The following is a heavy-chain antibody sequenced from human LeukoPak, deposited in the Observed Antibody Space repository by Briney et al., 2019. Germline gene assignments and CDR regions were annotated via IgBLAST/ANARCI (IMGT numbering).Heavy chain of an antibody. Sequence: SETLSLTCTVSGGSISSHYWSWIRQPPGKGLEWIGYIYYSGSTTYNPSPKSRVTISVDTSKNQFSLKLSSVTAADTAVYYCARVVVVPAAISYYYYYMDVWGKGTTVTVSS. J-gene: IGHJ6*03. CDR2: IYYSGST. V-gene: IGHV4-59*11. CDR1: GGSISSHY. D-gene: IGHD2-2*01. CDR3: ARVVVVPAAISYYYYYMDV.